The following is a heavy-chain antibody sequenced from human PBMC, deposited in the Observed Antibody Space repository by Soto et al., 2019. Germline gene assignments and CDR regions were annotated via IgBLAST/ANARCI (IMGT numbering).Heavy chain of an antibody. CDR3: ARDRECSGGTCYNYFDY. D-gene: IGHD2-15*01. Sequence: PSETLSLTCTVSGGSISSGGYYWSWIRQHPGKGLEWIGYIYYSGSTYYNPSLKSRVTISVDTSKNQFSLKLSSVTAAGTAVYYCARDRECSGGTCYNYFDYWGQGTLVTVSS. V-gene: IGHV4-31*03. CDR1: GGSISSGGYY. J-gene: IGHJ4*02. CDR2: IYYSGST.